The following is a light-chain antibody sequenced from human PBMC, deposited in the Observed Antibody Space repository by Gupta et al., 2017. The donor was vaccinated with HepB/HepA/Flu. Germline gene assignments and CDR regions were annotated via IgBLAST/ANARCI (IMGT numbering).Light chain of an antibody. CDR3: QQRSNWPPIT. CDR1: QSVSSY. J-gene: IGKJ5*01. CDR2: DAS. V-gene: IGKV3-11*01. Sequence: ELVLTHSPAPLSFSPGERATLSCRACQSVSSYLAWYQQNPGQAPRLLIYDASNRATGIPARFSGGGSGTDFTLTISSLEPEDFAVYYCQQRSNWPPITFGQGTRLEIK.